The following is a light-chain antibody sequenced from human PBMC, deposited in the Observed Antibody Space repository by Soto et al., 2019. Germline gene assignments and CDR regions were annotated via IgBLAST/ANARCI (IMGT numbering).Light chain of an antibody. CDR1: QSVSSTS. CDR2: DAS. Sequence: EIVLTQSPATLSLSPGERATLSCRASQSVSSTSLAWYQQKPGQAPRLLIYDASNRATGIPARFSGSGSGTDFTLTISSLEPEDFAVYYCQQRSNWPPSITFGQGTRLEIK. V-gene: IGKV3-11*01. J-gene: IGKJ5*01. CDR3: QQRSNWPPSIT.